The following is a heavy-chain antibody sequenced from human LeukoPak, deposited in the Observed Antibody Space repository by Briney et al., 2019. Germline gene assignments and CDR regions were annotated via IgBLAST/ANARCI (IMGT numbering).Heavy chain of an antibody. CDR1: GFTFNAFY. CDR2: ITNSNTM. D-gene: IGHD2-21*01. Sequence: GGSLRLSCAASGFTFNAFYMSWIRQAPGKGLEWISYITNSNTMYYADSVKGRFTISRDNAKNSLYLQMNSLRAEDTAVYYCAGDRGAYCGYDCSQYYFDYWGPGTLVTVSS. CDR3: AGDRGAYCGYDCSQYYFDY. J-gene: IGHJ4*02. V-gene: IGHV3-11*04.